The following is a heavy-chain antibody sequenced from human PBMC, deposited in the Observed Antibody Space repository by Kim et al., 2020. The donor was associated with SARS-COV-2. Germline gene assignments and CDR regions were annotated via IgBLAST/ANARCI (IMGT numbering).Heavy chain of an antibody. V-gene: IGHV4-31*03. Sequence: SETLSLTCTVSGGSISSGGYYWSWIRQHPGKGLEWIGYIYYSGSTYYNPSLKSRVTISVDTSKNQFSLKLSSVTAADTAVYYCARTRVTMIVVVTHFDYWGQGTLVTVSS. CDR3: ARTRVTMIVVVTHFDY. CDR2: IYYSGST. J-gene: IGHJ4*02. CDR1: GGSISSGGYY. D-gene: IGHD3-22*01.